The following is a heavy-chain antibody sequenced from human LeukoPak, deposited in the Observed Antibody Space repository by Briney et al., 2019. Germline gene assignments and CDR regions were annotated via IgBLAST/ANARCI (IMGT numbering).Heavy chain of an antibody. V-gene: IGHV5-51*01. D-gene: IGHD2-2*01. CDR1: GYSFTNYW. J-gene: IGHJ4*02. CDR2: IYPGDSDT. Sequence: GESLKISCKGSGYSFTNYWIGWVRQMPGKGLEWMGIIYPGDSDTRYSPSFQGQVTISADKSITTAYLQWSCLKASDTAMYYCARRGYCATTTCYRLFDYWGQGTLVTVSS. CDR3: ARRGYCATTTCYRLFDY.